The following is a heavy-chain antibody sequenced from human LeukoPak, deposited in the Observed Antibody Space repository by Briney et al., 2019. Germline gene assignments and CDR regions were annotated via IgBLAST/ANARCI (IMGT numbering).Heavy chain of an antibody. CDR2: IYHSGST. Sequence: SSETLSLTCTVSGYSISSGYYWGWIRQPPGKGLEWIGSIYHSGSTYYNPSLKSRLTISLDTSRNQFSLKLNSVTAADTAVYYCAKSNGYGLIDIWGQGTMVTVSS. CDR3: AKSNGYGLIDI. V-gene: IGHV4-38-2*02. J-gene: IGHJ3*02. D-gene: IGHD3-10*01. CDR1: GYSISSGYY.